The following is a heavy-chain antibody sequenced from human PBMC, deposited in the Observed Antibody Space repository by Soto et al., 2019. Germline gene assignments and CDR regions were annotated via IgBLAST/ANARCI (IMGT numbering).Heavy chain of an antibody. Sequence: QVQLVQSGAEVMTPGASVKVSCNASGYTFSNFGLSWLRQAPGQGLEWMGWISGYNGNTNSAERFQGRVTMTTDTSTSTAYMEVRSLTSDDTAVYYCARDKGYGFGWSSSSGMDVWGQGTTVTVSS. CDR1: GYTFSNFG. CDR2: ISGYNGNT. CDR3: ARDKGYGFGWSSSSGMDV. D-gene: IGHD5-18*01. J-gene: IGHJ6*02. V-gene: IGHV1-18*01.